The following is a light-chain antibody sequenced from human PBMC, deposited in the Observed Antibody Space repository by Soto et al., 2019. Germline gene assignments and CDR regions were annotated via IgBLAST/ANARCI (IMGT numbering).Light chain of an antibody. CDR2: NNN. J-gene: IGLJ1*01. Sequence: QSVLTQPPSASGTPGQRVIISCSGGSSNIGTNAFNWYQQLPGTAPKLLIYNNNQRPSGVPDRFSGSKSATSASLAISGLHSEDEADYYCAAWDDSLNGYVFGTGTKVTVL. V-gene: IGLV1-44*01. CDR3: AAWDDSLNGYV. CDR1: SSNIGTNA.